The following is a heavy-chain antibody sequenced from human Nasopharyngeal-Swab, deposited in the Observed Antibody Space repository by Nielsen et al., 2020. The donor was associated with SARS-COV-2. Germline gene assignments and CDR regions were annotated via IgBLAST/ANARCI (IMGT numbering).Heavy chain of an antibody. V-gene: IGHV3-35*01. CDR2: VSWNGSRT. D-gene: IGHD1-14*01. Sequence: WIRQPPGKGLEWVSGVSWNGSRTHYADSVKGRFTISRDNAKNSLYLQMNSLRAEDTAVYYCARDGEPELYYFDYWGQGTPVTVSS. CDR3: ARDGEPELYYFDY. J-gene: IGHJ4*02.